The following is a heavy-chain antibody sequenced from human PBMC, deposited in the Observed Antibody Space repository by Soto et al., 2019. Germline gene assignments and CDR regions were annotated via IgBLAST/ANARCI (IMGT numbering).Heavy chain of an antibody. CDR1: GFTFSRYW. Sequence: EVQLVESGGGLVQPGWSLRLSCAASGFTFSRYWMSWVLQAPGKGLEGVANIKRDGSEKYYVDSVKGPFTISTENPTNSLYLQMNRLRAEDTAVYYCARVATTKGVYLYFDLLGRGTWSLPPQ. D-gene: IGHD2-8*01. CDR3: ARVATTKGVYLYFDL. J-gene: IGHJ2*01. V-gene: IGHV3-7*04. CDR2: IKRDGSEK.